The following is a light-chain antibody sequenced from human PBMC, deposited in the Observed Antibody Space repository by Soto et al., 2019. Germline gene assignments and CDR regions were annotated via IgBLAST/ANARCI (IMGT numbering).Light chain of an antibody. CDR2: KAS. V-gene: IGKV1-5*03. J-gene: IGKJ1*01. CDR1: QSISSW. CDR3: QHYNTYPWT. Sequence: EIQMTQSPSVLCAHLGARLTVTWRASQSISSWLAWYQQKPGKAPNLLIHKASHLESGVPSRFSGSGSGTEFTLTISSLQPGDFATYYCQHYNTYPWTFGQGNKGDIK.